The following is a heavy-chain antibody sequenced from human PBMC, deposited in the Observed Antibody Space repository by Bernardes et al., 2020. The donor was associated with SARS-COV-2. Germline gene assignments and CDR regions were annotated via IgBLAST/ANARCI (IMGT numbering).Heavy chain of an antibody. Sequence: GGSLRLSCSASGFTFSSYAMHWVRQAPGKGLEYVSAISSNGGSTYYADSVKGRFTISRDNSKNTLYLQMSSLRAEDTAVYYCVKDSLFGSIRAPRNWFDPWGQGTLVTVSS. CDR1: GFTFSSYA. D-gene: IGHD3-10*01. CDR2: ISSNGGST. V-gene: IGHV3-64D*06. J-gene: IGHJ5*02. CDR3: VKDSLFGSIRAPRNWFDP.